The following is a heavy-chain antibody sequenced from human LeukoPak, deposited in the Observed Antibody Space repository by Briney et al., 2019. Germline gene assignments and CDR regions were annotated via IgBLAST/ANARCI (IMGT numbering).Heavy chain of an antibody. Sequence: SVKVSCKASRGTFSSYAISWVRQAPGQGLEWMGRIIPIFGTANYAQKFQGRVTITTDEPTSTAYMELSSLRSEDTAVYYCASEGRIQRSWFDPWGQGTLVTVSS. D-gene: IGHD5-18*01. CDR3: ASEGRIQRSWFDP. CDR1: RGTFSSYA. V-gene: IGHV1-69*05. CDR2: IIPIFGTA. J-gene: IGHJ5*02.